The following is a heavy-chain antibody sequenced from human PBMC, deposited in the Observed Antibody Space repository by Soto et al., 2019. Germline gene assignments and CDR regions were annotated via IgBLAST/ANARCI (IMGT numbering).Heavy chain of an antibody. CDR2: INHSGST. D-gene: IGHD3-9*01. Sequence: PSETLSLTCAVYGGSFSGYYWSWIRQPPGKGLEWIGEINHSGSTNYNPSLKSRVTISVDTSKNQFSLKLSSVTAADTAVYYCARDDNDILTGYDAHCFDYWGQGTLVTVSS. CDR3: ARDDNDILTGYDAHCFDY. V-gene: IGHV4-34*01. CDR1: GGSFSGYY. J-gene: IGHJ4*02.